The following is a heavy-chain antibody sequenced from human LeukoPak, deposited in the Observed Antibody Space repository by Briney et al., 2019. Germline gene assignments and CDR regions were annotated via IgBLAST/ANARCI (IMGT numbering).Heavy chain of an antibody. CDR1: GGSISSGSYY. CDR2: IYTSGST. J-gene: IGHJ4*02. Sequence: SQTLSLTCTVSGGSISSGSYYWSWIRQPAGKGLEWIGRIYTSGSTNYNPSLKSRVTISVDTSKNQFSLKLSSVTAADTAVYYCATFLIATGGEFDYWGQGTLVTVSS. V-gene: IGHV4-61*02. D-gene: IGHD6-13*01. CDR3: ATFLIATGGEFDY.